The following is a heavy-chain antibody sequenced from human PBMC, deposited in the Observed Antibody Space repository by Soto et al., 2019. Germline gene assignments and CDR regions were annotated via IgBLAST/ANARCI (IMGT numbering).Heavy chain of an antibody. D-gene: IGHD4-17*01. V-gene: IGHV1-69*12. Sequence: QVQLVQSGAAVPKPGSSVKVSCKASGGTFSSYAISWVRQAPGQGLEWMGGIIPIFGTANYAQKCQGRVTITAAESTSTANMEMSSLRSEDTAVYYCARDAVPGYGDYHLDYWGQGTLATDSS. CDR2: IIPIFGTA. CDR1: GGTFSSYA. CDR3: ARDAVPGYGDYHLDY. J-gene: IGHJ4*02.